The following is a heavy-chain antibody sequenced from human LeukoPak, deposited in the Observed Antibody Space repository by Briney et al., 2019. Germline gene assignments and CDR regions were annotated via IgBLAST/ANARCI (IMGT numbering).Heavy chain of an antibody. J-gene: IGHJ4*02. CDR3: ARDPMPSYYYGSGLYY. V-gene: IGHV1-2*02. D-gene: IGHD3-10*01. CDR1: GYTFTGYY. CDR2: IIPNSGGT. Sequence: ASVKVSCKASGYTFTGYYMHWVRQAPGQGLEWMGWIIPNSGGTNYAQKFQGRVTMTRDTSISTAYMELSRLRSDDTAVYYCARDPMPSYYYGSGLYYWGQGTLVTVFS.